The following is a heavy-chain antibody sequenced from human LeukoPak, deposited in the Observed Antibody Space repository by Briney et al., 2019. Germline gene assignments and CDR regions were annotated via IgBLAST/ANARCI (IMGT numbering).Heavy chain of an antibody. CDR2: IWYDGSNK. CDR1: GFTFSSYG. V-gene: IGHV3-33*01. CDR3: ARGGDIVVVPAPLDY. J-gene: IGHJ4*02. Sequence: GGSLRLSCAASGFTFSSYGMHWVRQAPGKGLEWVAVIWYDGSNKYYADSVKGRFTISRDNSKNTLYLQMNSLRAEDTAVYYCARGGDIVVVPAPLDYWGQGTLSPSPQ. D-gene: IGHD2-2*01.